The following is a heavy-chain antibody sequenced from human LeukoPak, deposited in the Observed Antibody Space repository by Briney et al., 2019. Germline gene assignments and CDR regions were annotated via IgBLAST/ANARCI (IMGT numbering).Heavy chain of an antibody. J-gene: IGHJ4*02. Sequence: GGSLRLSCAASGFTFSSYAMSWVRQAPGKGLEWVSAISGSGGSTYYADSVKGRFTISRDNSKNTLYLQMNSLRAEDTAVYYCAKEGEYDILTGYYRGYFDYWGQGTLVTVSS. CDR1: GFTFSSYA. CDR2: ISGSGGST. CDR3: AKEGEYDILTGYYRGYFDY. D-gene: IGHD3-9*01. V-gene: IGHV3-23*01.